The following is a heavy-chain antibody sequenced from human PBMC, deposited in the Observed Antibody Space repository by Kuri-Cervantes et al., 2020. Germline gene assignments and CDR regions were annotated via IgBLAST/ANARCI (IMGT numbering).Heavy chain of an antibody. CDR2: ISYDGSNK. Sequence: GGSLRLSCAASGFTLSSYGMHWVRQAPGKGLEWVAVISYDGSNKYYADSVKGRFTISRDNSKNTLYLQMNSLRAEDTAVYYCARDPGIAAAAQYWFDPWGQGTLVTVSS. V-gene: IGHV3-30*03. CDR1: GFTLSSYG. D-gene: IGHD6-13*01. J-gene: IGHJ5*02. CDR3: ARDPGIAAAAQYWFDP.